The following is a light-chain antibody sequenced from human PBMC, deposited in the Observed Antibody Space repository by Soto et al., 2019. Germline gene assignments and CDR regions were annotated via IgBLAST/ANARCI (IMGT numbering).Light chain of an antibody. V-gene: IGKV3-15*01. CDR2: GAS. CDR3: QQYNNWPPYT. J-gene: IGKJ2*01. Sequence: IVMTQSPATLSVSPGDRVTLSCRASQSVSSDLAWYQQRPGQAPRLLIYGASTRATGIPARFSGTGSGTEFTLTISSLQSEDFDIYYCQQYNNWPPYTFGKGTKLEIK. CDR1: QSVSSD.